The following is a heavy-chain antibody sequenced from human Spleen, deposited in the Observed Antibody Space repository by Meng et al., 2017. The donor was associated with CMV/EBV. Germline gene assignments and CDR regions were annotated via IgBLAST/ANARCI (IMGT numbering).Heavy chain of an antibody. J-gene: IGHJ6*02. CDR2: IYPGDTDT. Sequence: GESLKISCKGSGYSFTSYWIGWVRQMPGKGLEWMGIIYPGDTDTRYSPSFKGQVTISADESISTAYLQWSSLKASNTVMYYCARHCAVVSGAYYYSGMDVWGQGTTVTVSS. CDR1: GYSFTSYW. CDR3: ARHCAVVSGAYYYSGMDV. V-gene: IGHV5-51*01. D-gene: IGHD2-15*01.